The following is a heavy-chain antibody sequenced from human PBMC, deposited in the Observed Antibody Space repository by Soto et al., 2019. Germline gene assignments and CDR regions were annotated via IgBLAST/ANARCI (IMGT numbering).Heavy chain of an antibody. CDR3: ERTDGYNSPFDY. CDR2: NIPIFGTA. J-gene: IGHJ4*02. CDR1: GGTFSSYA. V-gene: IGHV1-69*12. Sequence: QVQLVQSGAEVKKPGSSVKVSCKASGGTFSSYAISWVRQAPGQGLEWMGGNIPIFGTANYEQKFEGRVTTSAEEATSTPCREQSSVRCEDAAVYYCERTDGYNSPFDYWGQGTLVTVSS. D-gene: IGHD5-12*01.